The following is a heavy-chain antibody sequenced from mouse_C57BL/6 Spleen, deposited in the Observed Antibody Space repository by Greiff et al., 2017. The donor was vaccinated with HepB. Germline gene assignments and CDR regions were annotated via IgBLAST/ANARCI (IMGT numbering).Heavy chain of an antibody. CDR2: ISYDGSN. D-gene: IGHD2-1*01. CDR1: GYSITSGYY. J-gene: IGHJ2*01. V-gene: IGHV3-6*01. CDR3: ARSVYYGNYAEF. Sequence: DVKLQESGPGLVKPSQSLSLTCSVTGYSITSGYYWNWIRQFPGNKLEWMGYISYDGSNNYNPSLKNRISITRDTSKNQFFLKLNSVTTEDTATYYCARSVYYGNYAEFWGQGTTLTVSS.